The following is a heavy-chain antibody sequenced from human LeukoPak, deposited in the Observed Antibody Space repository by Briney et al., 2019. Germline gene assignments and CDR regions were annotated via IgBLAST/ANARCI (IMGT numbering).Heavy chain of an antibody. CDR1: GFTFSSYA. Sequence: GGSLRLSCAASGFTFSSYAMSWVRQAPGKELEWVSAISGSGGSTYYADSVKGRFTISRDNSKNTLYLQMNSLRAEDTAVYYCARDLEHCRNIICSNSAYWGQGTLVTVSS. J-gene: IGHJ4*02. CDR2: ISGSGGST. V-gene: IGHV3-23*01. D-gene: IGHD2-2*01. CDR3: ARDLEHCRNIICSNSAY.